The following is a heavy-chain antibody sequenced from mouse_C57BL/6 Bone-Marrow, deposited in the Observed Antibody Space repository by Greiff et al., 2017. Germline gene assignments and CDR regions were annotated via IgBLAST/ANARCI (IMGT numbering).Heavy chain of an antibody. Sequence: EVKVVESGAELVRPGASVKLSCTASGFNIKDDYMHWVKQRPEQGLEWIGWIDPENGDTEYASKFQGKATITADTSSNTAYLQLSSLTSEDTAVYYCTPYYYGSTPDYWGQGTTLTVSS. D-gene: IGHD1-1*01. CDR2: IDPENGDT. CDR1: GFNIKDDY. CDR3: TPYYYGSTPDY. V-gene: IGHV14-4*01. J-gene: IGHJ2*01.